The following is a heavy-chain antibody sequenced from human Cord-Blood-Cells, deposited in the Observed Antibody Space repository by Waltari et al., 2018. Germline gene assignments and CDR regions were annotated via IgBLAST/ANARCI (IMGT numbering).Heavy chain of an antibody. J-gene: IGHJ4*02. CDR3: ARHNGESGYDDY. CDR1: GGSISSSSYY. V-gene: IGHV4-39*01. CDR2: IYYSGST. D-gene: IGHD5-12*01. Sequence: QLQLQESGPGLVKPSETLSLTCTVSGGSISSSSYYWGWIRQPPGKGLEWIGSIYYSGSTYYKPSHKSRVTISVDTSKNQFSLKLSSVTAADTAVYYCARHNGESGYDDYWGQGTLVTVSS.